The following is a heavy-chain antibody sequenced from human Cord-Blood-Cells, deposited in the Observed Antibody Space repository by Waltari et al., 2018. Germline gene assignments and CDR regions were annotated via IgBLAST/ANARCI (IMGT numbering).Heavy chain of an antibody. Sequence: QVQLVESGGGLVKPGGSLRLSCAASGFTFSDYYMSWIRQAPGKGLEWVSYISSSSSYTNYADSVKGRFTISRDNAKNSLDLQRNSLRGEEKGGYYCARDSRIAGAGKGDWGIDYWGQGTLVTVSS. CDR2: ISSSSSYT. CDR3: ARDSRIAGAGKGDWGIDY. D-gene: IGHD6-13*01. CDR1: GFTFSDYY. J-gene: IGHJ4*02. V-gene: IGHV3-11*05.